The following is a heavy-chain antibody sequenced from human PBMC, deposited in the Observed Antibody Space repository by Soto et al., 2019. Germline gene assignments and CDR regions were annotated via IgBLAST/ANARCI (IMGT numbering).Heavy chain of an antibody. D-gene: IGHD6-19*01. V-gene: IGHV3-48*03. CDR2: ISSSGSTI. CDR1: GFTFSSYE. CDR3: ARDTVAGNPVYYYYGMDV. J-gene: IGHJ6*02. Sequence: PGGSLRLSCAASGFTFSSYEMNWVRQAPGKGLEWVSYISSSGSTIYYADSVKGRFTISRDNAKNSLYLQMNSLRAEDTAVYYCARDTVAGNPVYYYYGMDVSGQGTTLTVYS.